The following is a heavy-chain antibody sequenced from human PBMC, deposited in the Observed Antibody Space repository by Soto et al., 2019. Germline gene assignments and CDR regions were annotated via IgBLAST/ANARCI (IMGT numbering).Heavy chain of an antibody. CDR3: ARGAGFSYASTWFDI. CDR2: IYYTGST. D-gene: IGHD5-18*01. CDR1: GASISSGSYY. J-gene: IGHJ5*02. V-gene: IGHV4-61*03. Sequence: QVHLQESGPGLVKASETLSLTCTVFGASISSGSYYWTWIRQAPGQGLEWVGHIYYTGSTNYNPALNDRVTISVVTSKNHFSLQLTSVAAADTAVYYCARGAGFSYASTWFDIWGQGTLVTVSS.